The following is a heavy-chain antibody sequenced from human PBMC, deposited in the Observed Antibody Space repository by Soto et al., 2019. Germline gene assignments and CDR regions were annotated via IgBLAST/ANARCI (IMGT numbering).Heavy chain of an antibody. CDR3: AKDWVGGSNRYQLDY. Sequence: QVLLVESGGGVVQPGRSLRLSCAASRFTFSDYGMHWVRQAPGKGLEWVAGISHGATRKSYSDSVKGRFIISRDNSKKMLYVQLNSLRREDTAVYYCAKDWVGGSNRYQLDYWGRGTLVTVSS. V-gene: IGHV3-30*18. J-gene: IGHJ4*02. CDR1: RFTFSDYG. D-gene: IGHD4-4*01. CDR2: ISHGATRK.